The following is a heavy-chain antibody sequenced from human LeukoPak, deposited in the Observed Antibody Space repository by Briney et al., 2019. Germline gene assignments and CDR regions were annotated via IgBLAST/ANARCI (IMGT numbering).Heavy chain of an antibody. CDR1: GYTFTSYY. CDR2: INPSGGST. Sequence: ASVKVSCKASGYTFTSYYLHWVRQAPGQGLEWMGIINPSGGSTSYSQKFQGRVTMTRDMSTSTVYMELSSLRSDDTAVYYCARDPSGLLLDYWGQGTLVTVSS. D-gene: IGHD2-21*02. CDR3: ARDPSGLLLDY. J-gene: IGHJ4*02. V-gene: IGHV1-46*01.